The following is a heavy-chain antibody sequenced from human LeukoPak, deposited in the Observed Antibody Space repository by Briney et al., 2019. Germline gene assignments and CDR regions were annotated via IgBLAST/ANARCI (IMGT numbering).Heavy chain of an antibody. J-gene: IGHJ1*01. CDR1: VFTFSSYS. D-gene: IGHD1-26*01. CDR3: ARGAVGANV. CDR2: ISSSSSYI. V-gene: IGHV3-21*01. Sequence: PGGALRLSCAPSVFTFSSYSMNWVRQAPRKGLEWVSSISSSSSYIYYADSVKERFTISRDNAKNSVYLQMNSQRGEDTAVYYCARGAVGANVWGQGTLVTVSS.